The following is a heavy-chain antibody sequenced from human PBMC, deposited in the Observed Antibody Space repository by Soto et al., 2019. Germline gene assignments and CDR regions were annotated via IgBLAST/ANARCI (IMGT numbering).Heavy chain of an antibody. V-gene: IGHV3-21*01. J-gene: IGHJ6*03. CDR1: GFTFSSYS. CDR2: ISSSSSYI. CDR3: ARDGPWGWRRPPAHYYYMDV. Sequence: GGSLRLSCAASGFTFSSYSMNWVRQAPGKGLEWVSSISSSSSYIYYADSVKGRFTISRDNAKNSLYLQMNSLRAEDTAVYYCARDGPWGWRRPPAHYYYMDVWGKGTTVTVSS. D-gene: IGHD2-2*01.